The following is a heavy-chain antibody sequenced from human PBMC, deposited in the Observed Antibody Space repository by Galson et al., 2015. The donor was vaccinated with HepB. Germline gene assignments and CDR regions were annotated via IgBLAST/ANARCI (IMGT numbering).Heavy chain of an antibody. CDR1: GGSISSSNW. J-gene: IGHJ6*02. D-gene: IGHD1-26*01. CDR3: ARVWRKWEPYYYYGMDV. V-gene: IGHV4-4*02. CDR2: IYHSGST. Sequence: SETLSLTCAVSGGSISSSNWWSWVRQPPGKGLEWIGEIYHSGSTNYNPSLKSRVTISVDKSKNQFSLKLSSVTAADTAVYYCARVWRKWEPYYYYGMDVWGQGTTVTVSS.